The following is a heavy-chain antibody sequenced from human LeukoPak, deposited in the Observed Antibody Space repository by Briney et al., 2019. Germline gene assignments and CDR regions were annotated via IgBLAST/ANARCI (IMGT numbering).Heavy chain of an antibody. CDR2: SYSSGST. J-gene: IGHJ4*02. CDR3: ARALYSSSSGY. CDR1: GFSVSSHY. Sequence: PGGSLRLSCAASGFSVSSHYISWVRQAPGKGLEWVSLSYSSGSTYYADSVKGRFTISRNNSKNTLYLQMSSLRAEDTAVYYCARALYSSSSGYWGQGTLVTVSS. D-gene: IGHD6-6*01. V-gene: IGHV3-53*01.